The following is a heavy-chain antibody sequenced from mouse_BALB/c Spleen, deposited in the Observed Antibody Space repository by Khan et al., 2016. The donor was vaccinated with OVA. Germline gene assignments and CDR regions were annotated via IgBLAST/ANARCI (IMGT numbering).Heavy chain of an antibody. CDR1: GYTFTSHT. J-gene: IGHJ4*01. D-gene: IGHD2-14*01. CDR2: INPRSG. CDR3: ARRTTEYALDY. V-gene: IGHV1-4*01. Sequence: QVQLKQSGAELARPGASVKMSCKASGYTFTSHTMHWIKQRPGQGLEWIGYINPRSGYNQKLNDKATLTADISSSTAYMQLSSLTSEDCAVYYCARRTTEYALDYWGQGTSVTVSS.